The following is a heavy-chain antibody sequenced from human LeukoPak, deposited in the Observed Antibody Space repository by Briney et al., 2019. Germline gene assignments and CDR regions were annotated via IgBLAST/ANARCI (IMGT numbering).Heavy chain of an antibody. CDR2: IYTSGST. D-gene: IGHD3-10*01. CDR1: SDSFSLYY. Sequence: PSETLSLTCTVSSDSFSLYYWSWIRQPAGKGLEWIGRIYTSGSTNYNPSLKSRVTMSVDTSKNQFSLTLSSVTAADTAVYYCARGGYYGSGNDFRFDPWGQGTLVTVSS. J-gene: IGHJ5*02. V-gene: IGHV4-4*07. CDR3: ARGGYYGSGNDFRFDP.